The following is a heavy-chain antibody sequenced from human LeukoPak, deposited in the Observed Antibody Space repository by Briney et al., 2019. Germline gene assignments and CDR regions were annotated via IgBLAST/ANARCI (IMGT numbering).Heavy chain of an antibody. V-gene: IGHV1-46*01. D-gene: IGHD2-2*01. Sequence: GASVKVSCKASGYTFTTYYMHWVRQAPGQGLEWMGIINPSGGSTTYAQNFQGRVTMTRDTSTSAVYMEVSSLRSEDTAVYYCARYLGYCSSTSCQGYWFDPWGQGTLVTVSS. CDR3: ARYLGYCSSTSCQGYWFDP. CDR2: INPSGGST. CDR1: GYTFTTYY. J-gene: IGHJ5*02.